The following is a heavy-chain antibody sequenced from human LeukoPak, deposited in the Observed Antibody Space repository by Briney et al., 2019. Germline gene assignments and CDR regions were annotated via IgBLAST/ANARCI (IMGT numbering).Heavy chain of an antibody. CDR2: IYYSGST. Sequence: SETLSLTCTVSGGSISSYYWSWIRQPPAKGLEWIGYIYYSGSTNYNPSLKRRVTISVETSKNQFSLKLSSVTAADTAVYYCARDAAYYYGSGSYRNGIDYWGQGSLVTVSS. V-gene: IGHV4-59*01. CDR1: GGSISSYY. CDR3: ARDAAYYYGSGSYRNGIDY. J-gene: IGHJ4*02. D-gene: IGHD3-10*01.